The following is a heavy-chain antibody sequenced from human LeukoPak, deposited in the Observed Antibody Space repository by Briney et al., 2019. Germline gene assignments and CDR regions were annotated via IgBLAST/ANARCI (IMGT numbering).Heavy chain of an antibody. CDR1: GGSFSGYY. CDR2: INHSGST. Sequence: SETLSLTCAAYGGSFSGYYWSWIRQPPGKGLEWIGEINHSGSTNYNPSLKSRVTISVDTSKNQFSLKLSSVTAADTAVYYCARHASGSGDIDYWGQGTLVTVSS. CDR3: ARHASGSGDIDY. V-gene: IGHV4-34*01. J-gene: IGHJ4*02. D-gene: IGHD6-25*01.